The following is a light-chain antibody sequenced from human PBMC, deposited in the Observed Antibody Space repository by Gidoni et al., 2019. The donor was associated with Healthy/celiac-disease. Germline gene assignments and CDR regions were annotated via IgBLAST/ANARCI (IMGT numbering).Light chain of an antibody. Sequence: AIRITQSPSSLSASTGDRVTITCRASQGISSYLAWYQQKPGKAPKRLIYAASTLQSGVPSRFSGSGSGTDFTLTISCLQSEDFATYYCQQHYSYPITFGRGTKLEIK. V-gene: IGKV1-8*01. CDR1: QGISSY. CDR3: QQHYSYPIT. CDR2: AAS. J-gene: IGKJ5*01.